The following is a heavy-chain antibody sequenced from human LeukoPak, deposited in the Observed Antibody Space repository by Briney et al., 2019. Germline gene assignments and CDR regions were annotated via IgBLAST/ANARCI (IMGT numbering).Heavy chain of an antibody. CDR1: GFTFSTYG. D-gene: IGHD2-15*01. CDR3: ASGFCSGGSCYNDAFDI. J-gene: IGHJ3*02. CDR2: IYSGGST. Sequence: GGSLRLSCAASGFTFSTYGLHWARQAPGKGLEWVSVIYSGGSTFYADSVKGRFTISRDNSKNTLFLQMNSLRAEDTAVYYCASGFCSGGSCYNDAFDIWGQGTMVTVSS. V-gene: IGHV3-66*01.